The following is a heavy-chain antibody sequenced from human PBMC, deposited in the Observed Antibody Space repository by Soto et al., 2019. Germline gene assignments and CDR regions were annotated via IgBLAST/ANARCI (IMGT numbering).Heavy chain of an antibody. Sequence: QVQLQESGPGLVKPSQTLSLTCTVIGGSIRSPNYYWSWIRQHPGKGLEWIGNVYYNGSTNYTPSHKSRVALSVHMPKHQFSRKLNSVTAADVAVNYCPRDATLPFGNLSHWGQGTLVTVSS. CDR2: VYYNGST. J-gene: IGHJ4*02. V-gene: IGHV4-31*03. CDR1: GGSIRSPNYY. D-gene: IGHD3-10*01. CDR3: PRDATLPFGNLSH.